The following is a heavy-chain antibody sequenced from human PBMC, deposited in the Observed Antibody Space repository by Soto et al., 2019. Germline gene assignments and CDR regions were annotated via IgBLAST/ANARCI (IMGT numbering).Heavy chain of an antibody. CDR2: IDPSDSYT. V-gene: IGHV5-10-1*01. J-gene: IGHJ3*02. CDR3: VSPFYVPAFDI. Sequence: GESLKISCKGSGYSFTSYWISWVRQMPGKGLEWMGRIDPSDSYTNYSPSFQGHVTISADKSISTAYLQWSSLKASDTAMYYCVSPFYVPAFDIWGQGTMVTVSS. D-gene: IGHD3-16*01. CDR1: GYSFTSYW.